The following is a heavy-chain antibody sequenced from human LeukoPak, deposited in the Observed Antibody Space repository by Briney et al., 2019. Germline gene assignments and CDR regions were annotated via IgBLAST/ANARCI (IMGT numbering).Heavy chain of an antibody. CDR2: ISYDGSNK. J-gene: IGHJ4*02. CDR3: ARDAGKYSGSYFDY. CDR1: GFTFSSYA. Sequence: PGGSLRLSCAASGFTFSSYAMHWVRQAPGKGLEWVAVISYDGSNKCYADSVKGRFTISRDNSKNTLYLQMNSLRAEDTAVYYCARDAGKYSGSYFDYWGQGTLVTVSS. D-gene: IGHD1-26*01. V-gene: IGHV3-30*04.